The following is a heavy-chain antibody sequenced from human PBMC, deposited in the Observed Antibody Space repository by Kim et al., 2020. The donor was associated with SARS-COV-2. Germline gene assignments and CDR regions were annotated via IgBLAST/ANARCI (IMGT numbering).Heavy chain of an antibody. CDR2: GNGTN. J-gene: IGHJ4*02. D-gene: IGHD3-16*01. CDR3: LGGFYFDY. V-gene: IGHV1-3*01. Sequence: GNGTNIYSPKFQGRVTFTTDTSASTAYMELSFLRSEDSAVYYCLGGFYFDYWGQGTLVTVSS.